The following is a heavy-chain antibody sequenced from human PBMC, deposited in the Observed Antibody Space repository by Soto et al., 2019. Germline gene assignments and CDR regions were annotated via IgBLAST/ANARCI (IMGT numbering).Heavy chain of an antibody. D-gene: IGHD3-10*01. J-gene: IGHJ4*02. V-gene: IGHV3-30*03. CDR1: GSTFSSYG. CDR2: ISYDGSNK. Sequence: GGSLRLSCAASGSTFSSYGMHWVRQAPGEGLEWVAVISYDGSNKYYADSVKGRFTISRDNSKNTLYLQMNSLRAEDTAVYYCATNPQESAYWGQGTLVTVSS. CDR3: ATNPQESAY.